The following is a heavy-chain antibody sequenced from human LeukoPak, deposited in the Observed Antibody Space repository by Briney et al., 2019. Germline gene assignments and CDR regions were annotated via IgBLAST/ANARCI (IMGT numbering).Heavy chain of an antibody. J-gene: IGHJ4*02. V-gene: IGHV3-9*03. CDR1: GFTFDDYA. D-gene: IGHD4-17*01. CDR2: ISWNSGSI. Sequence: PGRSLRLSCAASGFTFDDYAMHWVRQAPGKGLEWVSGISWNSGSIGYADSVKGRFTISRDNAKNSLYLQMNSLRAEDMALYYCVTTVTPGAFDYWGQGTLVTVSS. CDR3: VTTVTPGAFDY.